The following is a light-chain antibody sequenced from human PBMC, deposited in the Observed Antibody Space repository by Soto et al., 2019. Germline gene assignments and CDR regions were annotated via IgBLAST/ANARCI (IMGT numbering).Light chain of an antibody. CDR2: EVS. CDR3: SSYTSSNTPVV. CDR1: SSDVGFYNY. V-gene: IGLV2-14*01. Sequence: QSALTQPASVSGSPGQSITISCTGTSSDVGFYNYVSWYQQYPGKAPKLMIYEVSNRPSGVSNRFSGSKSGNTASLTISGLQAEDEADYYCSSYTSSNTPVVFGGGTKVTVL. J-gene: IGLJ2*01.